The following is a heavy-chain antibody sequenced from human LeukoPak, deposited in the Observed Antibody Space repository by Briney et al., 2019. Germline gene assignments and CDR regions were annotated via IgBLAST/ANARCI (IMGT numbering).Heavy chain of an antibody. Sequence: ASVKVSCKASGYTFTSYGISWVRQAPGQGLEWMGWISAYNGNTNYAQKLQGRVTMTTDTSTSTAYMELRSLRSDDTAVYYCARDLAGVVVAATGFDYWGQGTLVTVSS. CDR1: GYTFTSYG. D-gene: IGHD2-15*01. V-gene: IGHV1-18*01. CDR2: ISAYNGNT. J-gene: IGHJ4*02. CDR3: ARDLAGVVVAATGFDY.